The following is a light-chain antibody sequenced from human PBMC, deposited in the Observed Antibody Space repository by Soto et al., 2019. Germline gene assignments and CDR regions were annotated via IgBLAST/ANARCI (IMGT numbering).Light chain of an antibody. CDR1: QSVSSRY. J-gene: IGKJ1*01. Sequence: EIVLTQSPVTLSLSPGERATLSCRASQSVSSRYFAWYQQKLGQAPRLLIYAASSRAAGIPDRFSGSGSGTDFSRTISRLEPEDFAVYYCHQYASSRTFGPGTTVE. CDR2: AAS. CDR3: HQYASSRT. V-gene: IGKV3-20*01.